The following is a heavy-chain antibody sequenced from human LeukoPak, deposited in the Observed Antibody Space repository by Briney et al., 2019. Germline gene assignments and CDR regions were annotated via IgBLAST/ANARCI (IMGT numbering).Heavy chain of an antibody. CDR2: IYYTGST. CDR1: GGSITGFY. J-gene: IGHJ3*02. D-gene: IGHD6-19*01. Sequence: PSETLSLTCTVSGGSITGFYWSWIRQPPGKGLEWIGYIYYTGSTNYKPSLKSRLTISLDKSKNQFSLKLSSVTAADTAVYYCARDSPIAVAGSRAFDIWGQGTMVTVSS. CDR3: ARDSPIAVAGSRAFDI. V-gene: IGHV4-59*12.